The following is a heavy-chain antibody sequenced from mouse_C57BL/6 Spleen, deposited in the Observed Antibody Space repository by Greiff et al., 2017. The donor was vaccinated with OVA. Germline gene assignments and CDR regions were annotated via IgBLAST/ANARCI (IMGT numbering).Heavy chain of an antibody. D-gene: IGHD2-4*01. V-gene: IGHV1-66*01. CDR1: GYSFTSYY. Sequence: VQLQQSGPELVKPGASVKISCKASGYSFTSYYIHWVKQRPGQGLEWIGWIYPGSGNTKYNEKFKGKATLTADTSSSTAYMQLSSLTSEDSAVYYCARVYYDYGDWYFDVWGTGTTVTVSS. CDR3: ARVYYDYGDWYFDV. CDR2: IYPGSGNT. J-gene: IGHJ1*03.